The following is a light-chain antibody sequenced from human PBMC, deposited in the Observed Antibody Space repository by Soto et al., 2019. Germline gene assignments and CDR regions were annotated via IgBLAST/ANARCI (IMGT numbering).Light chain of an antibody. CDR3: QEYNTRQPAPRT. V-gene: IGKV3-15*01. J-gene: IGKJ1*01. CDR1: QSVSSN. Sequence: EIVMTQSPATLSVSPGERATLSCRASQSVSSNLAWYQQKPGQAPRLLIYGASTRAAGIPARFSGSGSGTGFTLTIISLTIEGFAVYYFQEYNTRQPAPRTFGQGTKVEIK. CDR2: GAS.